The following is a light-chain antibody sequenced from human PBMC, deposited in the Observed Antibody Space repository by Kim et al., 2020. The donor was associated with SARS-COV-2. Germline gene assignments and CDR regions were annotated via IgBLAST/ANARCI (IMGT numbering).Light chain of an antibody. V-gene: IGLV1-44*01. CDR2: NDH. Sequence: RATIACSGSSSNVGRNFVIWYQQLPGPPHKVFNYNDHQRPSGVPDRFSGSRSGTSASLAISGLQSGDEADYYCATWDVTLNGWVFGGGTQLTVL. CDR3: ATWDVTLNGWV. J-gene: IGLJ3*02. CDR1: SSNVGRNF.